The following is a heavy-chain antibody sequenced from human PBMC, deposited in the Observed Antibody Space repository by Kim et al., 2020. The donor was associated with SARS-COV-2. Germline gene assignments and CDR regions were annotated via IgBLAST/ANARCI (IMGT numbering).Heavy chain of an antibody. V-gene: IGHV1-69*13. J-gene: IGHJ6*02. CDR2: IIPIFGTA. D-gene: IGHD3-10*01. Sequence: SVKVSCKASGGTFSSYAISWVRQAPGQGLEWMGGIIPIFGTANYAQKFQGRVTITADESTSTAYMELSSLRSEDTAVYYCASSGPGGSGRSGYPPNYYYGMDVWGQGTTVTVSS. CDR3: ASSGPGGSGRSGYPPNYYYGMDV. CDR1: GGTFSSYA.